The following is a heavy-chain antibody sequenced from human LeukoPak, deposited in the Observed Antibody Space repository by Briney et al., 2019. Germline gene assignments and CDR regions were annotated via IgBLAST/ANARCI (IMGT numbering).Heavy chain of an antibody. Sequence: GGSLRLSCAASGFTFSSYAMSWVRQAPGKGLEWVSAISGSGGSTYYADSVKGRFTISRDNSKNTLYLQMNNLRAEDTAVYYCAKQSYYDSNRPYYFDYWGQGTLVTVSS. J-gene: IGHJ4*02. D-gene: IGHD3-22*01. CDR1: GFTFSSYA. V-gene: IGHV3-23*01. CDR2: ISGSGGST. CDR3: AKQSYYDSNRPYYFDY.